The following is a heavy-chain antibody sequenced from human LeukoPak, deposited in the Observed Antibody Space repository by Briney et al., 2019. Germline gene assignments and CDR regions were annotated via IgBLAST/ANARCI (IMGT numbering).Heavy chain of an antibody. CDR1: GFTFSSYA. CDR3: ASKYGSDLWDYYYGMDV. J-gene: IGHJ6*02. Sequence: GGSLRLSCAASGFTFSSYAMSWVRQAPGKGLEWVSAISGSGGSTYYADSVKGRFTISRDNSKNTLYLQMNSLRAEDTAVYYCASKYGSDLWDYYYGMDVWGQGTTVTVSS. V-gene: IGHV3-23*01. CDR2: ISGSGGST. D-gene: IGHD3-10*01.